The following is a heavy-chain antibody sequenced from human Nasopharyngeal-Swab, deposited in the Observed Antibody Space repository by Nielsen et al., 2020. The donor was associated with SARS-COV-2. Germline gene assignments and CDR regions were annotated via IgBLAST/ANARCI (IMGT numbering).Heavy chain of an antibody. CDR2: ISRTSST. V-gene: IGHV3-23*01. D-gene: IGHD6-13*01. J-gene: IGHJ4*02. CDR1: GFTFSSYA. CDR3: ATRPDSSWHPYCFDY. Sequence: GESLKISCAASGFTFSSYAMNWVRQAPGKGLEWVSAISRTSSTYYADSVKGRFTVSRDNSKNTLYLQMNSLRAEDTAVYYCATRPDSSWHPYCFDYWGRGTLVTVSS.